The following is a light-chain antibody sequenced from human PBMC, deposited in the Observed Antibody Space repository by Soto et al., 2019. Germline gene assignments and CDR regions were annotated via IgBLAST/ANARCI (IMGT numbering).Light chain of an antibody. CDR1: QGICNY. Sequence: DIQLTQSPSFLSASVGDRVTITCRASQGICNYLAWYQQKPGKAPNLLIHTPSTLQSGVPSRFSGSGSGKEFTLTISSLQPEDFATYYCQQRNSYPITFGQGTRLEIK. V-gene: IGKV1-9*01. CDR2: TPS. CDR3: QQRNSYPIT. J-gene: IGKJ5*01.